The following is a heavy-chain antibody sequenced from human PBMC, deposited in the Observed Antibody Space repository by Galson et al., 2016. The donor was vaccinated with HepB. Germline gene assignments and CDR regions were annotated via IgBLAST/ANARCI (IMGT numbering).Heavy chain of an antibody. CDR3: ARVVELGRGFHV. V-gene: IGHV6-1*01. Sequence: CAISGDSVSNNHAAWNWIRQSPSRDLEWLGRTFYRSNWQTDYAPSVESRIIINADTFKNQVSLLVNSVTPEDTAVYYCARVVELGRGFHVWGQGTTVTVSS. CDR1: GDSVSNNHAA. J-gene: IGHJ6*02. CDR2: TFYRSNWQT. D-gene: IGHD3-10*01.